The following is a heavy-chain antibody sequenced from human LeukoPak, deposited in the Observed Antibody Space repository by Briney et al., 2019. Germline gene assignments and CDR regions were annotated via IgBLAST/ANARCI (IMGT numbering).Heavy chain of an antibody. Sequence: SETLSLTCTVSGGSISDYYWSCIRQPPGKGLEWIGYVYYSGSTSYNPSLKSRVTISVDTSKNQFSLKVSSVTAADTALYYCARGHLVFAYWGQGTLVTVSS. CDR1: GGSISDYY. CDR2: VYYSGST. J-gene: IGHJ4*02. D-gene: IGHD6-6*01. V-gene: IGHV4-59*01. CDR3: ARGHLVFAY.